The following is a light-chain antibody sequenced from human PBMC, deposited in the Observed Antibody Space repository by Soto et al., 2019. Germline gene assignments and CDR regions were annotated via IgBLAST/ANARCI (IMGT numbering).Light chain of an antibody. CDR3: SSYTSSSTLNRV. V-gene: IGLV2-14*01. CDR1: RSDVGGYNY. J-gene: IGLJ3*02. CDR2: EVS. Sequence: QSALTQPASVSGSPGQSITISCTGSRSDVGGYNYVSWYQQHPGKAPKLMIYEVSNRPSGVSNRFSGSKSGNTASLTISGLQAEDEADYYCSSYTSSSTLNRVFGGGTQLTVL.